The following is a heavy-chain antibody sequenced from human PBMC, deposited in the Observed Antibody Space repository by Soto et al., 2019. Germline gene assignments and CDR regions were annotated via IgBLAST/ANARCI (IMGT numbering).Heavy chain of an antibody. J-gene: IGHJ4*02. Sequence: EVQLLESGGGLVQPGGSLRLSCAASGFTFSSYAMSWVRQAPGKGLEWVSAISGSGGSTYYADSVKGRFTISRDNSKNTLYLQMNSLRAEDTAVYYCAKDWNVVVVAATALDYWGQGTLVTVSS. D-gene: IGHD2-15*01. CDR2: ISGSGGST. CDR1: GFTFSSYA. V-gene: IGHV3-23*01. CDR3: AKDWNVVVVAATALDY.